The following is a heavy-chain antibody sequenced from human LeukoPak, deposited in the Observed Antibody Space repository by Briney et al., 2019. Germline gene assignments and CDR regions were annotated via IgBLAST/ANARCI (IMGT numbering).Heavy chain of an antibody. CDR1: GFTFSSYG. CDR3: ARDRYLLGPDY. Sequence: GGSLRLSCAASGFTFSSYGMHWVRQAPGKGLEWVAVISYDGSNKYYADSVKGRFTISRDNSKNTLYLQMNSLRAEDTAVYYCARDRYLLGPDYWGQGTLVTVSS. V-gene: IGHV3-30*03. J-gene: IGHJ4*02. CDR2: ISYDGSNK. D-gene: IGHD3-16*02.